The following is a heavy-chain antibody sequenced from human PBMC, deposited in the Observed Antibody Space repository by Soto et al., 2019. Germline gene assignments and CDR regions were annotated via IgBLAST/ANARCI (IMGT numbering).Heavy chain of an antibody. J-gene: IGHJ4*02. D-gene: IGHD6-19*01. Sequence: PGGSLRLSCADSGFTFSSYSMNWVRQAPGKGLEWVSSISSSSSYIYYADSVKGRFTISRDNAKNSLYLQMNSLRAEDTAVYYCARVTESSGWPWYRSPDYWGQGTLVTVSS. CDR2: ISSSSSYI. CDR3: ARVTESSGWPWYRSPDY. CDR1: GFTFSSYS. V-gene: IGHV3-21*01.